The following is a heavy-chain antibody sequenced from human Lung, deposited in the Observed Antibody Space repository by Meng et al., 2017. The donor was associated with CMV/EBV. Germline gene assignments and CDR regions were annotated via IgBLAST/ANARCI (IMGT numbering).Heavy chain of an antibody. J-gene: IGHJ4*02. CDR3: ARDPHFGALDY. Sequence: GGSLRLSCIASGFTFSNSYMSWIRQPPGKGLEWVANIKYDGSEKAYVGSVNGRFTISRDNTKNSLYLQMNSLTAEDTAVYYCARDPHFGALDYWGQGTLVTVSS. CDR1: GFTFSNSY. V-gene: IGHV3-7*01. CDR2: IKYDGSEK. D-gene: IGHD3-10*01.